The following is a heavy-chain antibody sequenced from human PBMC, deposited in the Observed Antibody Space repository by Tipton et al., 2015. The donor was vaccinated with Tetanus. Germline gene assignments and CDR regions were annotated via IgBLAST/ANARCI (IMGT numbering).Heavy chain of an antibody. CDR2: ISWNSGSI. CDR3: AKDVGVGAVGFDY. CDR1: GFTFDDYA. J-gene: IGHJ4*02. Sequence: SLRLSCAASGFTFDDYAMHWVRQAPGKGLEWVSGISWNSGSIGYADSVKGRFTISRDNAKNSLYLQMNSLRAEDTALYYCAKDVGVGAVGFDYWGQETLVTVSS. D-gene: IGHD1-26*01. V-gene: IGHV3-9*01.